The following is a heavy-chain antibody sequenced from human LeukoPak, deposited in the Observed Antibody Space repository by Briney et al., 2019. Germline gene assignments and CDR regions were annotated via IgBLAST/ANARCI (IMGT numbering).Heavy chain of an antibody. CDR2: TYNGGNT. CDR1: GVSINTYY. D-gene: IGHD1-26*01. J-gene: IGHJ4*02. V-gene: IGHV4-4*09. Sequence: PSETLSLTCTVSGVSINTYYASWIRQAPGKGLEFIGFTYNGGNTNYNPSLKSRATISVDTSNNQFSLRLTSVTAADTAMYYCAAGPWELDFWGQGTLVTVSS. CDR3: AAGPWELDF.